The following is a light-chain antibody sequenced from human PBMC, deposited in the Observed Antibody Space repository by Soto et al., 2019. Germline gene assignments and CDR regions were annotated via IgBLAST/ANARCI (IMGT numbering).Light chain of an antibody. CDR3: QVWDSSSDHIAV. J-gene: IGLJ7*01. Sequence: SYELTQTPSVSVAPGKTARITCGGNNIGSKSVHWYQQKPGQAPVLIIYYDSDRPSGIPERFSGSNSGNTATLTISRVEAGDEADYYCQVWDSSSDHIAVFGGGTQLTVL. CDR2: YDS. V-gene: IGLV3-21*04. CDR1: NIGSKS.